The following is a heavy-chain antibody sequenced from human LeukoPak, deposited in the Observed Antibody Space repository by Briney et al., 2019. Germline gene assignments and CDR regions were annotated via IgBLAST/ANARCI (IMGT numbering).Heavy chain of an antibody. CDR2: INPNSGGT. CDR3: ARDIVRSGSYYMDY. D-gene: IGHD1-26*01. Sequence: ASVKVSCKASGYTFTGYYMHWVRQAPGQGLEWMGWINPNSGGTNYAQKFQGGVTMTRDTSISTAYMELSRLRSDDTAVYYCARDIVRSGSYYMDYWGQGTLVTVSS. CDR1: GYTFTGYY. V-gene: IGHV1-2*02. J-gene: IGHJ4*02.